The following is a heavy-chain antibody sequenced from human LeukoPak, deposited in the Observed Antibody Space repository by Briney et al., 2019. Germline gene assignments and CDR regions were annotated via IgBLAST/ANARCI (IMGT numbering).Heavy chain of an antibody. Sequence: PGGSLRLSCAASGFTFSSYAMSWVRQAPGKGLEWVSGISATGGSTYFADSVKGRFTISRDNSKNTLNLQMNSLGAEDTAVYYCAKDRRDYYNSAAYWAFDVWGQGTRVTVSS. J-gene: IGHJ3*01. CDR3: AKDRRDYYNSAAYWAFDV. CDR1: GFTFSSYA. D-gene: IGHD2/OR15-2a*01. CDR2: ISATGGST. V-gene: IGHV3-23*01.